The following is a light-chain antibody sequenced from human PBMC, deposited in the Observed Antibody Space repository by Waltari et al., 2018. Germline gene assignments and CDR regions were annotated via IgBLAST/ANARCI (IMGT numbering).Light chain of an antibody. CDR1: QSISRY. J-gene: IGKJ3*01. Sequence: DIQMTQSPSSLSASVGDRVIITCRASQSISRYLNWYQQKPETAPKLLIDSGSSLQSGVPSRFSGSGSGTDFTLTISSLQPEDFATYYCQQSYTTPRFGPGTKVGVK. CDR3: QQSYTTPR. V-gene: IGKV1-39*01. CDR2: SGS.